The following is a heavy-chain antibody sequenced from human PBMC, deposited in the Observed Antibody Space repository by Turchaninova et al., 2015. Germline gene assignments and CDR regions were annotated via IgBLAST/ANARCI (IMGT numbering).Heavy chain of an antibody. CDR1: GGSLRGSPSY. CDR2: IYYSGST. D-gene: IGHD3-9*01. V-gene: IGHV4-39*07. Sequence: QLQLQESGPGLVKPSETLSLTSTASGGSLRGSPSYWGCVRQPPGKGLEWIGGIYYSGSTYYSPALKSRVTLSVDTSKNQFSLKVRSLTAADTATYYCAKGYYNVLTGYPKNFDYWGQGTLVTVSS. J-gene: IGHJ4*02. CDR3: AKGYYNVLTGYPKNFDY.